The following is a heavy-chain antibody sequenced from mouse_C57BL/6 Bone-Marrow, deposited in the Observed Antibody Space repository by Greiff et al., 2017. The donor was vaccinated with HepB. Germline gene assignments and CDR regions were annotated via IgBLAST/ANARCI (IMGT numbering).Heavy chain of an antibody. J-gene: IGHJ1*03. CDR1: GYSITSGYY. D-gene: IGHD2-4*01. Sequence: EVQLVESGPGLVKPSQSLSLTCSVTGYSITSGYYWNWIRQFPGNKLEWMGYISYDGSNNYNPSLKNRTSITRDTSKNQFFLKLNSVTTEDTATYYCARDGGLRRYFDVWGTGTTVTVSS. CDR2: ISYDGSN. V-gene: IGHV3-6*01. CDR3: ARDGGLRRYFDV.